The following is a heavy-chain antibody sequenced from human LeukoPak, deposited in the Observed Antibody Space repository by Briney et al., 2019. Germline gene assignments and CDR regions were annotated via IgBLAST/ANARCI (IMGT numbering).Heavy chain of an antibody. CDR1: GYTFTGYY. CDR3: ARLHPPRPSKLRVDWTPPATHRFDY. D-gene: IGHD3-9*01. J-gene: IGHJ4*02. CDR2: INPNSGGT. V-gene: IGHV1-2*02. Sequence: ASVKVSCKASGYTFTGYYMHWVRQAPGQGLGWMGWINPNSGGTNYAQKFQGRVTMTRDTSISTAYMELSRLRSDDTAVYYCARLHPPRPSKLRVDWTPPATHRFDYWGQGTLVTVSS.